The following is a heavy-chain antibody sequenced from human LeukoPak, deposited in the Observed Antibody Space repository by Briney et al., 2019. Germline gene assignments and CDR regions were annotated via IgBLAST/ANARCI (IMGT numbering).Heavy chain of an antibody. CDR1: GFTFSSYA. V-gene: IGHV3-30-3*01. CDR2: ISYDGSNK. J-gene: IGHJ6*02. Sequence: GGSLRLSCAASGFTFSSYAMHWVRQAPGKGLEWVAVISYDGSNKYYADSVKGRFTISRDNSKNTLYLQMNSLRAEDTAVYYCARDPGRPYYYYGMDVWGQGTTVTVSS. D-gene: IGHD2-8*02. CDR3: ARDPGRPYYYYGMDV.